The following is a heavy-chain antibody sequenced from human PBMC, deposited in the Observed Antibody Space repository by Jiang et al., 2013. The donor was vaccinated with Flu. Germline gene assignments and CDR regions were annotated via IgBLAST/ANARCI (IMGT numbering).Heavy chain of an antibody. CDR2: ISYDGSNK. V-gene: IGHV3-30-3*01. CDR3: ARDQLWFGEDSSNFDY. J-gene: IGHJ4*02. Sequence: AASGFTFSSYAMHWVRQAPGKGLEWVAVISYDGSNKYYADSVKGRFTISRDNSKNTLYLQMNSLRAEDTAVYYCARDQLWFGEDSSNFDYWGQGTLVTVSS. D-gene: IGHD3-10*01. CDR1: GFTFSSYA.